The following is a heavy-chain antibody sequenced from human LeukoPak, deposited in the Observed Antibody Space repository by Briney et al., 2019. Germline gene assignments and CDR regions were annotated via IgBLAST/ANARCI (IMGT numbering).Heavy chain of an antibody. CDR1: AGTFRSYA. J-gene: IGHJ4*02. CDR3: PIYQPLIVPAAWSHFDY. Sequence: SVTVSCQASAGTFRSYAISWVRQAPGQGLEWMGRIIAIFGTANYAHKLQGRVTITTDNSTNTAYLEVSSRKSEDPAVYYCPIYQPLIVPAAWSHFDYWGQGALVTVSS. D-gene: IGHD2-2*01. CDR2: IIAIFGTA. V-gene: IGHV1-69*05.